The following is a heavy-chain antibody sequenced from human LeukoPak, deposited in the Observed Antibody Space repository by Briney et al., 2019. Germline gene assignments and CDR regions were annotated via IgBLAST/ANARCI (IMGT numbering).Heavy chain of an antibody. CDR2: FDPEDGET. CDR1: GYTLTELS. CDR3: ATDGTYDSSGYSNSG. D-gene: IGHD3-22*01. V-gene: IGHV1-24*01. Sequence: ASVKVSCKVSGYTLTELSMHWVRQAPGKGLEWMGGFDPEDGETIYAQKFQGRVTMTEDTSTDTACMELSSLRSEDTAVYYCATDGTYDSSGYSNSGWGQGTLVTVSS. J-gene: IGHJ4*02.